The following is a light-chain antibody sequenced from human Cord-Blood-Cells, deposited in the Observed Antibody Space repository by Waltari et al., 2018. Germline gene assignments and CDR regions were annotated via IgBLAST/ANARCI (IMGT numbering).Light chain of an antibody. CDR3: SSYTSSSTLEV. CDR1: SSDVGGYNY. V-gene: IGLV2-14*01. J-gene: IGLJ3*02. CDR2: DVS. Sequence: QSALTQPASVSGSPGQSITISCTGTSSDVGGYNYVSCYHQHPGKAPKLMIYDVSNRPSGFSNRFSGSKSGNTASLTISGLQAEDEADYYCSSYTSSSTLEVFGGGTKLTVL.